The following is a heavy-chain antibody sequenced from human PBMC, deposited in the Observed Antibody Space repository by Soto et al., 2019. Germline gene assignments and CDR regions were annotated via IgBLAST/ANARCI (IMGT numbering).Heavy chain of an antibody. Sequence: SETLSLTCTVSGGSVNNNYGSWIRQPPGRGLEWIGYIFSRGGTNYNPSLETRVAISVATSKNQLSLNLRCVLAADTAVYYCARGGDKSPWYYYLWGQGTLVTVSS. CDR3: ARGGDKSPWYYYL. CDR2: IFSRGGT. J-gene: IGHJ4*02. V-gene: IGHV4-59*02. D-gene: IGHD3-10*01. CDR1: GGSVNNNY.